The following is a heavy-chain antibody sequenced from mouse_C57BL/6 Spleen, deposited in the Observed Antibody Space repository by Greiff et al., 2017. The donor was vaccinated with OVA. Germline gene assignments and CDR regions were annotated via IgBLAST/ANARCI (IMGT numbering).Heavy chain of an antibody. CDR1: GFNIKDYY. V-gene: IGHV14-1*01. D-gene: IGHD2-2*01. Sequence: VQLKQSGAELVRPGASVTLSCTASGFNIKDYYMHWVKQRPEQGLEWIGRIDPEDGDTEYAPKFQGKATMTADTSSNTAYLQLSSLTSEDTAVYYCTTNAPYGYIMDYWGQGTSVTVSS. CDR3: TTNAPYGYIMDY. J-gene: IGHJ4*01. CDR2: IDPEDGDT.